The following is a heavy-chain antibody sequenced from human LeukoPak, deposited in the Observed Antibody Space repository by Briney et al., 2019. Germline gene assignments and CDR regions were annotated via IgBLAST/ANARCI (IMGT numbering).Heavy chain of an antibody. J-gene: IGHJ1*01. D-gene: IGHD6-19*01. CDR1: GFTFDDYD. CDR3: ARTEGWQWLSHSRVFQH. CDR2: IHWNGGSP. V-gene: IGHV3-20*04. Sequence: PGGSLRLSCAASGFTFDDYDMSWVRQAPGKGLEWVSGIHWNGGSPGYADSVKGRFTISRDNAKNSLYLQMNSLRAEDTALYYCARTEGWQWLSHSRVFQHWGQGTRVAVSS.